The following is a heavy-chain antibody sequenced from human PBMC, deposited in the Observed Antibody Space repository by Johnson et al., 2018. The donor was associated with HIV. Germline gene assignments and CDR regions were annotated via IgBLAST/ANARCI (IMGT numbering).Heavy chain of an antibody. V-gene: IGHV3-20*04. Sequence: VQLVESGGGLVQPGRSLRLSCAASGFTFDDYAMHWVRQAPGKGLEWVSGINWSGASAGYADSVKGRFTISRDNAKKSLYLQMNSLRAEDTAVYYCARGSRLTGTTVAFDIWGQGIMVTVSS. J-gene: IGHJ3*02. CDR2: INWSGASA. CDR1: GFTFDDYA. CDR3: ARGSRLTGTTVAFDI. D-gene: IGHD1-7*01.